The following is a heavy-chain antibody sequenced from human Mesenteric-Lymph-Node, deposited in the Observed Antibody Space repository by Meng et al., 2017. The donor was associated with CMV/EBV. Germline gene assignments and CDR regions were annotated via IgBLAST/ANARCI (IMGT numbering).Heavy chain of an antibody. CDR2: VSTSGGST. CDR3: AKGSSRHPAFDI. CDR1: EFIFDEYG. Sequence: GGSLRLSCAVSEFIFDEYGMNWVRQAPGKGLEWVSLVSTSGGSTYYADSVKGRFTISRDNSKNTVFLQMNSLRAEDTAVYYCAKGSSRHPAFDIWGQGTMVTVSS. V-gene: IGHV3-23*01. J-gene: IGHJ3*02.